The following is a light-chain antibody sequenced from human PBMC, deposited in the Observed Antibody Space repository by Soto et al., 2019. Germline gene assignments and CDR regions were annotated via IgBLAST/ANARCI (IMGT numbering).Light chain of an antibody. CDR3: QQYYGLPPLT. J-gene: IGKJ5*01. V-gene: IGKV1-33*01. CDR2: HAS. Sequence: DIQMTQSPSSLSASIGDRVTITCQASQNITNNLSWYQQKPGKAPNILIYHASKLAKGVTSRFSGSGSGTDFSFIITSLQREDLATYYCQQYYGLPPLTFGQGTRLEMK. CDR1: QNITNN.